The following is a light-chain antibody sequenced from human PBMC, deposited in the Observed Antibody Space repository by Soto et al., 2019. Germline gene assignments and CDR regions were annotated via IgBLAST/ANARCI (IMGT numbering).Light chain of an antibody. J-gene: IGLJ2*01. Sequence: QSVLTQPASVSGSPGQSITISCTGTSSDIGGYSYVSWYQQHPGKAPKLMIYEVSNRPSGVSNRFSGSKSGNTASLTISGLQAEDEADYYCSSYTSSARVVFGGGTKLTVL. CDR1: SSDIGGYSY. CDR2: EVS. CDR3: SSYTSSARVV. V-gene: IGLV2-14*01.